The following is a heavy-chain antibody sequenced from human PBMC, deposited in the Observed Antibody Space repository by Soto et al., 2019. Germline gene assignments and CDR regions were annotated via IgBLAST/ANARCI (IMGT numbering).Heavy chain of an antibody. Sequence: GTLRLSCAASLFTFSSFGMHWVRQAPGKGLEWVAVISYDGNTKEYTESVKDRFTISRDNSKDTVYLHMNSLRAEDTAVCYCVKDLGTPQYYFDYWGQGPLVTVSS. CDR3: VKDLGTPQYYFDY. J-gene: IGHJ4*02. CDR1: LFTFSSFG. V-gene: IGHV3-30*18. CDR2: ISYDGNTK.